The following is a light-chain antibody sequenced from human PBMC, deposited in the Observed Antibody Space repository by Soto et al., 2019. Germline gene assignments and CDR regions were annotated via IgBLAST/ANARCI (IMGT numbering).Light chain of an antibody. Sequence: DVQMTQSPSAVSASVGDRVDIICRASQGISDYLAWFQQKPGKAPHRLIYDASTLEGGVPSRFSGIGSGTDFTLTISRLEPEDFAVYYCQQYDNSPITFGQGTRLEIK. V-gene: IGKV1-17*03. CDR3: QQYDNSPIT. CDR1: QGISDY. J-gene: IGKJ5*01. CDR2: DAS.